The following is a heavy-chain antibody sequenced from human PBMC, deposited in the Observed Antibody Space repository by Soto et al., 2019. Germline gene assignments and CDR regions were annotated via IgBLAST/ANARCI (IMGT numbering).Heavy chain of an antibody. CDR2: IYSGGST. CDR1: GFTVSSNY. J-gene: IGHJ4*02. V-gene: IGHV3-53*02. D-gene: IGHD6-19*01. CDR3: ARELASSGPFDY. Sequence: EVQLVETGGGLIQPGGCLRLSCAASGFTVSSNYMSWVRQAPGKGLEWVSVIYSGGSTYYADSVKGRFTISRDNSKNTLYLQMNSLRAEDTAVYYCARELASSGPFDYWGQGTLVTVSS.